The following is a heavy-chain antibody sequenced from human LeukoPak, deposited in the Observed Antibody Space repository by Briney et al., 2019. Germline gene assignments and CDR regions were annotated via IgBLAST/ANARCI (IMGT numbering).Heavy chain of an antibody. J-gene: IGHJ6*03. CDR1: GYTFTSYD. CDR2: MNPNSGNT. V-gene: IGHV1-8*01. Sequence: ASVKVSCKASGYTFTSYDINWVRQATGQGLEWMGWMNPNSGNTGYAQKFQGRVTMTRNTSISTAYMELSSLRSEDTAVYYCARGQSYGSGSYYPYYYMDVWGKGTTVTVSS. CDR3: ARGQSYGSGSYYPYYYMDV. D-gene: IGHD3-10*01.